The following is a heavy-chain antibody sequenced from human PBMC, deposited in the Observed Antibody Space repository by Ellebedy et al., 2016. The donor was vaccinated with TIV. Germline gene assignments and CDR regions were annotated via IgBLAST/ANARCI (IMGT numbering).Heavy chain of an antibody. CDR3: AREAGYSSGWYEFSFDYYYYYMDV. CDR2: FSGSGGST. CDR1: GFTFSNYA. J-gene: IGHJ6*03. D-gene: IGHD6-19*01. V-gene: IGHV3-23*01. Sequence: GGSLRLXXAASGFTFSNYAMSWVRQAPGKGLEWVSSFSGSGGSTYYADSVKGRFTISRDNSKNTLYLQMNSLRAEDTAVYYCAREAGYSSGWYEFSFDYYYYYMDVWGKGTTVTVSS.